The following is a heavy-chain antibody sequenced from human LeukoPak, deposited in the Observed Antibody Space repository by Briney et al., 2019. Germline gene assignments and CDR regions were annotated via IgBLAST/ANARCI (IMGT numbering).Heavy chain of an antibody. CDR2: ISPDGTSK. D-gene: IGHD1-26*01. CDR1: GFTFRSYW. J-gene: IGHJ4*02. V-gene: IGHV3-74*01. CDR3: ARADGSHYGLKDY. Sequence: GGSLRLSCAASGFTFRSYWMHWVRQAPGKGLVWVSRISPDGTSKSYADSVKGRFTISRDNAKNTLSLQMSSLRAEDTGLYYCARADGSHYGLKDYWGQGTLVTVSS.